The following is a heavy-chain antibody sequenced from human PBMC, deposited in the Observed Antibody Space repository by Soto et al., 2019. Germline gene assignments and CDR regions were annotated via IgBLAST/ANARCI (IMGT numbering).Heavy chain of an antibody. J-gene: IGHJ6*02. Sequence: QVQLQESGPGLLKPSETLSLTCTVSGGSVSSGNYFWSWIRQPPGKGLEWIGYIHSSGSTNYNPSLKSRVTISVDTSRNQFSLKLTSVTAVDTAVYYCAILTKPTAVTTAFRGGYGLDVWGQGTTVTVSS. D-gene: IGHD4-17*01. CDR1: GGSVSSGNYF. V-gene: IGHV4-61*01. CDR3: AILTKPTAVTTAFRGGYGLDV. CDR2: IHSSGST.